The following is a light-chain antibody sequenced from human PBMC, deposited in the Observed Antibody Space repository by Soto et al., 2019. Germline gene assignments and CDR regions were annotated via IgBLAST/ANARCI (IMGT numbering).Light chain of an antibody. CDR2: DVS. Sequence: QSALTQPASVSGSPGQSITISCTGTSSDVGGYNYVSWYQQHPGKAPKLMIYDVSDRPSGVSNRLSGSKSGNTASLTISGLQAEDEADYYCSSYTISSPVVFGGGTKLTVL. V-gene: IGLV2-14*01. J-gene: IGLJ2*01. CDR3: SSYTISSPVV. CDR1: SSDVGGYNY.